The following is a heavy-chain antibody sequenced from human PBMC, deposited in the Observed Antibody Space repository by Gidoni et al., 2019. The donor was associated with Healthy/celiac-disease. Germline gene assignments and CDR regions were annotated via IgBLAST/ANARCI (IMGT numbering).Heavy chain of an antibody. CDR2: ISSSSSYT. Sequence: QVQLVESGGGLVKPGGSLRLSCAASGFTFSDYYMSWIRQAPGKGLEWVSYISSSSSYTNYADSVKGRFTISRDNAKNSLYLQMNSLRAEDTAVYYCARDGGFGELGYYYYYMDVWGKGTTVTVSS. V-gene: IGHV3-11*05. J-gene: IGHJ6*03. CDR3: ARDGGFGELGYYYYYMDV. D-gene: IGHD3-10*01. CDR1: GFTFSDYY.